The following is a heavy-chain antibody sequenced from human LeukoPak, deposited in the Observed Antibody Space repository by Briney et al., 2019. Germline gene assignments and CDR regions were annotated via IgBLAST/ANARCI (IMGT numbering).Heavy chain of an antibody. CDR2: IIPNLYMS. J-gene: IGHJ6*01. D-gene: IGHD5-24*01. CDR1: VGPFNSYG. Sequence: SVNVSCKASVGPFNSYGITWVSQAPGQGRERMEWIIPNLYMSQYAQKFQGRVPITADKSTRTAYMDVSSLRSEDTAMYYCARDGGWLQTQNHYYYHGMDVWGQGTTVTVS. CDR3: ARDGGWLQTQNHYYYHGMDV. V-gene: IGHV1-69*10.